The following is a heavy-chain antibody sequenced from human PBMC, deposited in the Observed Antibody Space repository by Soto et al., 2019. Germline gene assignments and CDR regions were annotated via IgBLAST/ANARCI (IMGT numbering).Heavy chain of an antibody. CDR2: ISAYNGNT. CDR1: GYAFSTYG. CDR3: ARSSGTSYIWFDP. V-gene: IGHV1-18*01. Sequence: QVQLVQSATEVKKPGASVKVSCKASGYAFSTYGISWVRQAPGQGLEWMGWISAYNGNTNYAQKLQDRVTMTTDTSTNTAYMEVRSLRSDDTAVYYGARSSGTSYIWFDPWGQGTLVIVSS. J-gene: IGHJ5*02. D-gene: IGHD1-26*01.